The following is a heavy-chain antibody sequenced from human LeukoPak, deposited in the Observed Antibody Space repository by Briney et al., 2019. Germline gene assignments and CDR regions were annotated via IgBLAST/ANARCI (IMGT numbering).Heavy chain of an antibody. D-gene: IGHD3-9*01. Sequence: ASVKVSCKASGYTFTSYDINWVRQATGQGLEWIGWMNPNSGNTGYAQKFQGRVTMTRNTSISTAYMELSSLRSEDTAVYYCARGRGILTGSRPGPWGQGTLVTVSS. CDR2: MNPNSGNT. J-gene: IGHJ5*02. V-gene: IGHV1-8*01. CDR3: ARGRGILTGSRPGP. CDR1: GYTFTSYD.